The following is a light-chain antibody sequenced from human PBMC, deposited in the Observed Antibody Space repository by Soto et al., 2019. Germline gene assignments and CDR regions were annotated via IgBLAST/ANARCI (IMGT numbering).Light chain of an antibody. CDR1: QSVLYSSNNKNY. J-gene: IGKJ5*01. V-gene: IGKV4-1*01. CDR2: WAS. Sequence: DLVLTRSPDSLAVSLGERATINCKSSQSVLYSSNNKNYLAWYQQKPGQPPKLLIYWASTRESGVPDRFSGSGSGTDFTLTISSLQAEDVAVYYCQQYYSTPITFGQGT. CDR3: QQYYSTPIT.